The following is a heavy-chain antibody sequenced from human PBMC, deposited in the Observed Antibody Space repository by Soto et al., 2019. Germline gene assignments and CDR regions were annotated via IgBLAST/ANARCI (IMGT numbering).Heavy chain of an antibody. CDR2: IYYSGST. J-gene: IGHJ4*02. D-gene: IGHD3-3*01. CDR3: ARVGNDFWSGRIDY. Sequence: SETLSLTCTVSGGSISSGGYYWSWIRQHPGKGLEWIGYIYYSGSTYYNPSLKSRVTISVDTSKNQFSLKLSSVTAADTAVYYCARVGNDFWSGRIDYWGQGTLVTVSS. V-gene: IGHV4-31*03. CDR1: GGSISSGGYY.